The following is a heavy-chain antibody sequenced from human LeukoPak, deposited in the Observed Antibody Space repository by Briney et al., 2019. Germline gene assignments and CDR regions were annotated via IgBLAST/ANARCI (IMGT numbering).Heavy chain of an antibody. CDR1: GFTVSSNY. D-gene: IGHD4-17*01. CDR3: ARGPVTRFEI. J-gene: IGHJ3*02. CDR2: IYSGGTT. V-gene: IGHV3-53*01. Sequence: QPGRPLRLSCAASGFTVSSNYMSWVRQAPGKGLEWVSVIYSGGTTYYADSVKGRFTISRDNSNNTLYLQMNSLRAEDTAVYYCARGPVTRFEIWGQGTMVTVSS.